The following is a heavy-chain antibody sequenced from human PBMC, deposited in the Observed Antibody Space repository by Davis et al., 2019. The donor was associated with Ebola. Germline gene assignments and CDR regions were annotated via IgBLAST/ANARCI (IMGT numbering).Heavy chain of an antibody. J-gene: IGHJ5*02. CDR3: ARVVVIAIRVDP. CDR1: GGSISSGGYY. D-gene: IGHD2-21*01. Sequence: LRLSCTVSGGSISSGGYYWSWIRQHPGKGLEWIGYIYYSGSTSYTPSLKSPVTISVDTSKNQFSLKLSSVTAADTAVYYCARVVVIAIRVDPWGQGTLVTVSS. CDR2: IYYSGST. V-gene: IGHV4-31*01.